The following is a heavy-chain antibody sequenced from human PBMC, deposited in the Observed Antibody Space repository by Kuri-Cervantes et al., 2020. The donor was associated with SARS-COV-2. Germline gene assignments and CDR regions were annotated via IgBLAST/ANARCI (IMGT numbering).Heavy chain of an antibody. J-gene: IGHJ5*02. V-gene: IGHV4-59*08. D-gene: IGHD3-22*01. CDR1: GGSISSYY. CDR3: ARLSYYYDSSGYYGGNWFDP. Sequence: GSLRLSCTVSGGSISSYYWSWIRQPPGQGLEWIGYIYYSGSTNYNPSLKSRVTISVDTSKNQFSLKLSSVTAADTAVYYCARLSYYYDSSGYYGGNWFDPWGQGTLVTVSS. CDR2: IYYSGST.